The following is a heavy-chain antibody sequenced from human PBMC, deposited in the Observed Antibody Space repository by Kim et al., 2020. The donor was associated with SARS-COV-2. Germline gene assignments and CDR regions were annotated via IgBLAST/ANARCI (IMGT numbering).Heavy chain of an antibody. CDR2: GST. J-gene: IGHJ4*02. CDR3: ARGLWGEGY. V-gene: IGHV4-59*09. Sequence: GSTNYNPSLKIRVTISVDTSKNQCSLKLSSVTAADTAVYYCARGLWGEGYWGQGTLVTVSS. D-gene: IGHD3-16*01.